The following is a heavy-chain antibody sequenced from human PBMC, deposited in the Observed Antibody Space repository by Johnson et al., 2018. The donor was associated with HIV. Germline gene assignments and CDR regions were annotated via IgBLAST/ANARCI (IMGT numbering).Heavy chain of an antibody. Sequence: VHLVESGGGVVHPGRSLRLSCVGSGFTFSSYGMHWVRQAPGKGLEWVSYISSSGSTIYYADSVKGRFTISRDNAKNSLYLQMNNLRADDTTVYYCVRGHYGSGGAFDVWGQGTMVTVSS. CDR3: VRGHYGSGGAFDV. V-gene: IGHV3-48*04. D-gene: IGHD3-10*01. CDR2: ISSSGSTI. CDR1: GFTFSSYG. J-gene: IGHJ3*01.